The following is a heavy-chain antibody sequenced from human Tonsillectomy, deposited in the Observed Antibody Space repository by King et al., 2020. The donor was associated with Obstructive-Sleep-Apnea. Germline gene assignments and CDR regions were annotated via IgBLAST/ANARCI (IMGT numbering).Heavy chain of an antibody. D-gene: IGHD2-2*01. Sequence: VQLVESGGVVVQPGGSLRLSCAASGFTFDDYTMHWVRQAPGKGLEWVSLISWDGCSTYYADSVKGRFTISRYNSKNSLYLQMNSLRTDDTALYYCSKDTSSTSNFHGMDVWGHGTTVTVSS. CDR3: SKDTSSTSNFHGMDV. V-gene: IGHV3-43*01. J-gene: IGHJ6*02. CDR2: ISWDGCST. CDR1: GFTFDDYT.